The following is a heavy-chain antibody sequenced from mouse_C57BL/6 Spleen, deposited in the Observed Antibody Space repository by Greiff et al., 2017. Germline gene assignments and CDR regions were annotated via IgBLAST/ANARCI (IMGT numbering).Heavy chain of an antibody. J-gene: IGHJ4*01. CDR2: INPSSGYT. D-gene: IGHD4-1*01. CDR1: GYTFTSYW. CDR3: ARGWDVAMDY. Sequence: QVQLQQSGAELAKPGASVKLSCKASGYTFTSYWMHWVKQRPGQGLEWIGYINPSSGYTKYNQKFKDKATLTADQSSSTAYMQLSSLTYEDSAVYYCARGWDVAMDYWGQGTSVTVSS. V-gene: IGHV1-7*01.